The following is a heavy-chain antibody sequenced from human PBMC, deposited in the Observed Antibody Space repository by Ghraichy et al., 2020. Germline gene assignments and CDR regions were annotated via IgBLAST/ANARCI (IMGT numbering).Heavy chain of an antibody. D-gene: IGHD2-2*02. CDR2: IWYDGTNK. CDR1: GFSFSTSG. V-gene: IGHV3-33*01. CDR3: TRGVLYGGSYYFDY. J-gene: IGHJ4*02. Sequence: GESLNISCAASGFSFSTSGMHWVRQAPGKGLEWVAIIWYDGTNKYHADSVKGRFTISRDNSKNTLYLQMNSLRAEDTAVYYCTRGVLYGGSYYFDYWGQGSLVTVSS.